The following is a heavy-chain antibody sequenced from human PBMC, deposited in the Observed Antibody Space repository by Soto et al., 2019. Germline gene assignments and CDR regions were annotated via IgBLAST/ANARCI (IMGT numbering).Heavy chain of an antibody. CDR2: MNPYSGNT. V-gene: IGHV1-8*01. D-gene: IGHD3-10*01. CDR3: ARGELLWFGELLR. Sequence: QVQLVQSGAEVKKPGASVKVSCKASGYTFTSYDINWVRQATGQGLEWLGWMNPYSGNTGYAQKFKGRVTMTRNTYISTAYMDLSSLRSEDTAVYYCARGELLWFGELLRWGQGTLVTVSS. CDR1: GYTFTSYD. J-gene: IGHJ4*02.